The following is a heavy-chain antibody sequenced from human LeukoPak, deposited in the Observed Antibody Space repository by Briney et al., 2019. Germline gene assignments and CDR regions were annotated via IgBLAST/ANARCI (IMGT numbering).Heavy chain of an antibody. D-gene: IGHD6-19*01. V-gene: IGHV3-73*01. CDR2: IRSTANGYAT. J-gene: IGHJ4*02. Sequence: PGGSLRLSCAASGFTFSGSALHWVRQASGKGLEWVGRIRSTANGYATAYAASVKGRFTISRDNSKNTLYLQMNSLRAEDTAVYYCARRGASSGWYYFDYWGQGTLVTVSS. CDR3: ARRGASSGWYYFDY. CDR1: GFTFSGSA.